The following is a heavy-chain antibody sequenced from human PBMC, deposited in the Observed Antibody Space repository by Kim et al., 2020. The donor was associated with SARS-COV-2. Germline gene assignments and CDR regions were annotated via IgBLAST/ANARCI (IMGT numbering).Heavy chain of an antibody. D-gene: IGHD5-12*01. CDR3: ARRSYGYNCFDY. Sequence: YADSVKGRFTISRDNAKNSLYLQMSSLGAEDTAVYYCARRSYGYNCFDYWGQGTLVTVSS. J-gene: IGHJ4*02. V-gene: IGHV3-21*01.